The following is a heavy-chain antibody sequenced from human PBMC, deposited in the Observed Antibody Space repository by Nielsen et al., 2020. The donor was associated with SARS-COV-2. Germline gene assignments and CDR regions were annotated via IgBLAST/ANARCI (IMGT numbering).Heavy chain of an antibody. D-gene: IGHD5-18*01. Sequence: GESLKISCAASGFTFSNYDMHLVRQAAGKGLEWVSSIDSSGNTYYADSVKGRFTISRENAKNSFFLQMNSLRAEDTAVYYCARLPHGYTYGRYYYHGLDVWGQGTTVTVSS. V-gene: IGHV3-13*04. CDR2: IDSSGNT. J-gene: IGHJ6*02. CDR3: ARLPHGYTYGRYYYHGLDV. CDR1: GFTFSNYD.